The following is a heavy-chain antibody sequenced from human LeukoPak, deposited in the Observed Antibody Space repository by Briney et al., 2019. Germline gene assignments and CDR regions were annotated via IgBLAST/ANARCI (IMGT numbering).Heavy chain of an antibody. D-gene: IGHD2-21*01. CDR1: GFTFSAYY. V-gene: IGHV1-2*02. CDR3: ARKKVEVVATYDY. Sequence: VASVKVSCKTSGFTFSAYYIHWIRQAPGHGLGWMGWSNPHSATPTYAQKFQGRVTMTRDTSSNTAYMELSSLTSDDTAIYFCARKKVEVVATYDYWGQGTLITVAS. J-gene: IGHJ4*02. CDR2: SNPHSATP.